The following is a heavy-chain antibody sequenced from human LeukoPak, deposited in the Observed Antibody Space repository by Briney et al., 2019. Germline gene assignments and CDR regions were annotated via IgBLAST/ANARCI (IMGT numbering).Heavy chain of an antibody. J-gene: IGHJ4*02. Sequence: PGGSLRLSCAASVFTFSNYAMNWVRQAPGKGLEWVSPFGTRSSSIYYAHSVTGRFIVSRDNAKNSLFLQMNSLRAEDTAVYYCARENDQGFDYWGQGTLVTVSS. CDR1: VFTFSNYA. CDR2: FGTRSSSI. V-gene: IGHV3-21*01. D-gene: IGHD3-16*01. CDR3: ARENDQGFDY.